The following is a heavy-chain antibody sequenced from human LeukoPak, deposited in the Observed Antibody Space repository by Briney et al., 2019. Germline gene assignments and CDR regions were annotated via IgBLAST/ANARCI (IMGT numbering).Heavy chain of an antibody. CDR3: ASCGLWFGEPTRDWFEP. CDR1: GYTFTGYY. D-gene: IGHD3-10*01. V-gene: IGHV1-2*02. Sequence: ASLKVSCKASGYTFTGYYMHWVRQAPGQGLEWMGWINPNSGGTNYAQKFQGRVTMTRDTSISTAYMERSRLRSDDTAVYYCASCGLWFGEPTRDWFEPWGQGALVTVSS. CDR2: INPNSGGT. J-gene: IGHJ5*02.